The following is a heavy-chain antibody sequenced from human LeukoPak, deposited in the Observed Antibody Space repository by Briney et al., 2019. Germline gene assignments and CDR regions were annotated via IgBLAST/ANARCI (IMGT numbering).Heavy chain of an antibody. CDR2: IFYSGST. D-gene: IGHD6-6*01. CDR3: AHTARMYSSAFS. J-gene: IGHJ4*02. V-gene: IGHV4-39*01. Sequence: SETLPLTCTVSGGSISGSNFYWGWVRQPPGKGLEWIGNIFYSGSTYYNPSLKSRVTISVDTSKNQFSLRLNSVTAADTAVYYCAHTARMYSSAFSWGQGTLVTVSS. CDR1: GGSISGSNFY.